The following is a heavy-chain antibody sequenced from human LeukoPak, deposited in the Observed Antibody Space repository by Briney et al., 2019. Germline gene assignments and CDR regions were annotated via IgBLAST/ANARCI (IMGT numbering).Heavy chain of an antibody. CDR1: GGSISTYY. CDR2: IYYSGST. CDR3: ARDYYGSGSYARFDP. D-gene: IGHD3-10*01. J-gene: IGHJ5*02. Sequence: SETLSLTCTVSGGSISTYYWSWVRQPPGKGLEWIGYIYYSGSTNYNPSLKSRVTISVDTSKNQFSLKLSSVTAADTAVYYCARDYYGSGSYARFDPWGQGTLVTVSS. V-gene: IGHV4-59*12.